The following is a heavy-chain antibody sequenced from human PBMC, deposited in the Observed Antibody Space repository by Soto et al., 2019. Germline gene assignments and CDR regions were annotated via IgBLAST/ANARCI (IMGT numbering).Heavy chain of an antibody. CDR1: GFTFSRYS. Sequence: HPGGSLRLSCAASGFTFSRYSMNWVRQAPGKGLEWVSYISSSSNSIYYADSVKGRFTISRDNAKNSLYLQMNSLRAEDTALYYCAKDGVEQQLAPWVNYYGMDVWGQGTTVTVSS. D-gene: IGHD6-13*01. J-gene: IGHJ6*02. V-gene: IGHV3-48*01. CDR3: AKDGVEQQLAPWVNYYGMDV. CDR2: ISSSSNSI.